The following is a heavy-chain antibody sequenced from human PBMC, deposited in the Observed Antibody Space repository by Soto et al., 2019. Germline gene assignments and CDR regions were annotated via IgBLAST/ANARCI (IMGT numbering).Heavy chain of an antibody. J-gene: IGHJ6*02. CDR1: GFTFSSYA. Sequence: EVQLLESGGGLVQPGGSLRLSCAASGFTFSSYAMSWVRQAPGKGLEWVSAISGSGGSTYYADSVKGRFTISRDNSRNTLNLQMNSLRAEDTAVYYCASALMIRGVTRGYYNYGMDVWGQGTTVTVSS. V-gene: IGHV3-23*01. CDR3: ASALMIRGVTRGYYNYGMDV. D-gene: IGHD3-10*01. CDR2: ISGSGGST.